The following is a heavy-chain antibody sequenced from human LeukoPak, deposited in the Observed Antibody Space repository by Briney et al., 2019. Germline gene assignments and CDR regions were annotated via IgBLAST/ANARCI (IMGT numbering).Heavy chain of an antibody. V-gene: IGHV1-18*01. Sequence: ASVKVSCKASGYTFTSYGISWVRQAPGQGLEWMGWISAYNGNTNYAQKLQGRVTMTTDPSTSTAYMELRSLRSDDTAVHYCARCIGSGGSCYPPVGNYGGEGTLVTVS. D-gene: IGHD2-15*01. CDR3: ARCIGSGGSCYPPVGNY. CDR1: GYTFTSYG. CDR2: ISAYNGNT. J-gene: IGHJ4*02.